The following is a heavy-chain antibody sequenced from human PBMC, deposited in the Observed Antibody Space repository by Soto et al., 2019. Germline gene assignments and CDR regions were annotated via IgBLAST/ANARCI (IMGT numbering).Heavy chain of an antibody. CDR2: IIPIFGTA. J-gene: IGHJ5*02. Sequence: SVKVSCKASGGTFSSYAISWVRQAPGQGLEWMGGIIPIFGTANYAQKFQGRVTIAADESTSTAYMELSSLRSEDTAVYYCARMGRFLEWLSSWFDPWGQGTLVTVSS. CDR1: GGTFSSYA. D-gene: IGHD3-3*01. V-gene: IGHV1-69*13. CDR3: ARMGRFLEWLSSWFDP.